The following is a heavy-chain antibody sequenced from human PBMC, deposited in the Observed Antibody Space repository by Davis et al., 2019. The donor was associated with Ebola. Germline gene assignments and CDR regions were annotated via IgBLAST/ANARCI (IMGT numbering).Heavy chain of an antibody. CDR3: ASTRYSGSYRDY. CDR2: INPSGGST. Sequence: ASVKVSCKASGGTFITNTISWVRQAPGQGLEWMGIINPSGGSTSYAQKFQGRVTMTRDTSASTVYMELSSLRSEDTAVYYCASTRYSGSYRDYWGQGTLVTVSS. V-gene: IGHV1-46*01. D-gene: IGHD1-26*01. CDR1: GGTFITNT. J-gene: IGHJ4*02.